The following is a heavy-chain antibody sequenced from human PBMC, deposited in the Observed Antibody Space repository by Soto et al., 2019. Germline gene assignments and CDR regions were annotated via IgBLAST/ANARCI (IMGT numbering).Heavy chain of an antibody. D-gene: IGHD2-15*01. Sequence: SQTLSLTCAISGDSVSSNSAAWNWIRQSPSRGLEWLGRTYYRSKWYNDYAVSVKSRITINPDTSKNQYSLQLNSVTPEDTAVYYCARSSRLNCSGGSCYRIFGYWGQGTLVTVSS. V-gene: IGHV6-1*01. CDR2: TYYRSKWYN. CDR3: ARSSRLNCSGGSCYRIFGY. J-gene: IGHJ4*02. CDR1: GDSVSSNSAA.